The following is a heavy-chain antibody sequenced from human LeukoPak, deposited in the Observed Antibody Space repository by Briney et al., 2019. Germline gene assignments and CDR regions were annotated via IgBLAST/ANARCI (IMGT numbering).Heavy chain of an antibody. CDR2: ISGSGGST. J-gene: IGHJ4*02. CDR3: ARATKRRCSGGSCYPGYFDY. Sequence: GALRLSCAASGFTFSSYAMSWVRQAPGKGLEWVSAISGSGGSTYYADSVKGRFTISRDNSKNTLYLQMNSLRAEDTAVYYCARATKRRCSGGSCYPGYFDYWGQGTLVTVSS. CDR1: GFTFSSYA. D-gene: IGHD2-15*01. V-gene: IGHV3-23*01.